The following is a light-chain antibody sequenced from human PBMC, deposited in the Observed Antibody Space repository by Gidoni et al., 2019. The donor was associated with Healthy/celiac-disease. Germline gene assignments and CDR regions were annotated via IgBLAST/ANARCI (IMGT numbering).Light chain of an antibody. J-gene: IGKJ5*01. CDR2: CAS. Sequence: EFVLTQSPGTLSLSPGERATLSCRASQSVSSKYLAWYQQKPGRAPRLRIYCASSRAPGIPDRFSGSWSGTDFTLTISRLEPEDFAVYYCQLYGSSPPTTFXXXTRLEIK. V-gene: IGKV3-20*01. CDR1: QSVSSKY. CDR3: QLYGSSPPTT.